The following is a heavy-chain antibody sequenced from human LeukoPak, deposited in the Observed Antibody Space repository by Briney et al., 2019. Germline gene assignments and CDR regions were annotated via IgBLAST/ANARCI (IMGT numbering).Heavy chain of an antibody. CDR1: GFPFNAYW. J-gene: IGHJ4*02. CDR3: ARDTDTATTILDY. Sequence: GGSLRLSCAASGFPFNAYWMTWVRQAPGKGLEWVANIRQDGDTKYYVDSVKGRFTISRDNAKNTLYLQMNSLRAEDTAVYYCARDTDTATTILDYWGQGTLVTVSS. V-gene: IGHV3-7*01. CDR2: IRQDGDTK. D-gene: IGHD4-17*01.